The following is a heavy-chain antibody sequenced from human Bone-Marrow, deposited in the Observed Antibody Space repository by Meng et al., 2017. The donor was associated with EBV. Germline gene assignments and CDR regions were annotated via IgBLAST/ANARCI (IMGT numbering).Heavy chain of an antibody. V-gene: IGHV4-4*02. J-gene: IGHJ4*02. CDR3: ARDGGSYRSFDY. D-gene: IGHD3-16*02. CDR2: IYHSGST. Sequence: LQESGPGLVNPSGNLSPPHSVSCAPISSGTWSSWVRQPQGKGLEWIGEIYHSGSTNYNPSLKSRDTISVEKSKNQLSLKLSCVTAADTAVYSSARDGGSYRSFDYWGQGTLVTVSS. CDR1: CAPISSGTW.